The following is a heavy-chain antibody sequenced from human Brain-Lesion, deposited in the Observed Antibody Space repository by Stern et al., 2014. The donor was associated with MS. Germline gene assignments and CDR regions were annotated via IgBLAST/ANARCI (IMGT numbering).Heavy chain of an antibody. V-gene: IGHV4-39*01. D-gene: IGHD1-26*01. CDR3: VRPDIMGTIWN. CDR2: VYYTGST. J-gene: IGHJ4*02. Sequence: QVQLVQSGPGLVKPSETLSLTCTVSGGSITSSSYYWGWIRQPPGRGLEYIGTVYYTGSTFYAPSLKGRVPISVATPKNQVALKLPSVTAADTAVYYCVRPDIMGTIWNWGQGTLVTVSS. CDR1: GGSITSSSYY.